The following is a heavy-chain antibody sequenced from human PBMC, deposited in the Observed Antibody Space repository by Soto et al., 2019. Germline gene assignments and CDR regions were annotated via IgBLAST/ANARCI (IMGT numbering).Heavy chain of an antibody. D-gene: IGHD2-2*01. V-gene: IGHV4-30-2*01. CDR2: IYHSGST. CDR1: AGSLSTGGYS. CDR3: ARVPDR. Sequence: SETLSLTCAVSAGSLSTGGYSWSWIRQPPGKGLEWIGYIYHSGSTYYNPSLKSRVTISVDRSKNQFSLKLSSVTAADTAVYYCARVPDRWGQGTLVTVS. J-gene: IGHJ5*02.